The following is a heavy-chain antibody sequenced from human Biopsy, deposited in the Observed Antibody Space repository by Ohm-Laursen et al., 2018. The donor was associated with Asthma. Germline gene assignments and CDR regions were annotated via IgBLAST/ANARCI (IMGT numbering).Heavy chain of an antibody. CDR3: AKRRGYSGHDNDY. CDR1: GFTFGDYW. Sequence: SLRLSCSASGFTFGDYWMSWVRQVPGKGLGWVANIKHDGSEKNHVDSLKGRFTISRDNSKNTLYLQMNSLRTEDTAVYYCAKRRGYSGHDNDYWGQGTLVIVSS. CDR2: IKHDGSEK. D-gene: IGHD5-12*01. V-gene: IGHV3-7*01. J-gene: IGHJ4*02.